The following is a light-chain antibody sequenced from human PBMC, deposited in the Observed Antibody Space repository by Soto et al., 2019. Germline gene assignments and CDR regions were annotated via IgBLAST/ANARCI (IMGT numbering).Light chain of an antibody. CDR2: KVS. Sequence: DVVMTQSPLSLPVTLGQPASISCRSSQSLVYSDGNTYLNWFQQRPGQSPRRIIYKVSNLDAGVPDRFSGSGSGTDFTLKIRRLEAVYVGVYYCMDGKHWPWTFGQWTKVEIK. CDR3: MDGKHWPWT. V-gene: IGKV2-30*01. CDR1: QSLVYSDGNTY. J-gene: IGKJ1*01.